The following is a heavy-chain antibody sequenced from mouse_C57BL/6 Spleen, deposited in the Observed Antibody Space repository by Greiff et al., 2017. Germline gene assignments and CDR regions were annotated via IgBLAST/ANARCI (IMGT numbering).Heavy chain of an antibody. V-gene: IGHV1-26*01. CDR1: GYTFTDYY. J-gene: IGHJ3*01. Sequence: EVQLQQSGPELVKPGASVKISCKASGYTFTDYYMNWVKQSHGKSLEWIGDINPNNGGTSYNQKFKGKATLTVDKSSSTAYMVLRSLTSEDSAVYYCARWFAYWGQGTLVTVSA. CDR2: INPNNGGT. CDR3: ARWFAY.